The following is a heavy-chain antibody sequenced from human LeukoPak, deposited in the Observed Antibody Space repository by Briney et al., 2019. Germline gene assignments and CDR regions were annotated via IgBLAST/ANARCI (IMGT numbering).Heavy chain of an antibody. J-gene: IGHJ6*02. V-gene: IGHV3-23*01. CDR2: ISGSGGST. CDR1: GFTFSSYA. Sequence: GGSLRLSCAASGFTFSSYAMSWVRQAPGKGLEWVSAISGSGGSTYYADSVKGRFTISRDNSKNTLYLQMNSLRAEDTAVYYCAKKPSIVARPYYYYGMDVWGQGTTVTVSS. CDR3: AKKPSIVARPYYYYGMDV. D-gene: IGHD2-21*01.